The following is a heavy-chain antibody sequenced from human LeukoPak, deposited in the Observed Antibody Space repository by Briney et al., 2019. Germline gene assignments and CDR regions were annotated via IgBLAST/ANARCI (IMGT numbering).Heavy chain of an antibody. Sequence: ASVKVSCKASGYTFTSYYLHWVRQAPGQGLEWMGIINPSSDTRGYALKFQGRVTMTRDTSTSAVYMELSSLTSEDTAVYYCARRNSVDYGDALGYWGQGTQVTVSS. CDR3: ARRNSVDYGDALGY. CDR2: INPSSDTR. V-gene: IGHV1-46*01. CDR1: GYTFTSYY. J-gene: IGHJ4*02. D-gene: IGHD4-17*01.